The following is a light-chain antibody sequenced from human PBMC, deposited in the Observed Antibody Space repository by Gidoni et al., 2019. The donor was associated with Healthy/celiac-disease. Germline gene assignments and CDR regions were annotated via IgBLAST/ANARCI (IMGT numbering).Light chain of an antibody. CDR3: QQYDNPPLT. CDR1: QDISNY. V-gene: IGKV1-33*01. CDR2: DAS. Sequence: DIQMTQSPSSLSASVGDRVTITCQASQDISNYLNWYQQKPGKAPKLLIYDASNLETGVPSRFSGSGSGKDFTFTISSLQPEDIATYYCQQYDNPPLTFGGGTKVEIK. J-gene: IGKJ4*01.